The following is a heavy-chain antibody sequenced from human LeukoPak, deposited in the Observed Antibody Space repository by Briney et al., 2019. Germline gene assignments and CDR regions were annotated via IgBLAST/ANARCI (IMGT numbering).Heavy chain of an antibody. D-gene: IGHD2-2*01. CDR2: IYYSGST. V-gene: IGHV4-39*01. Sequence: PSETLSLTCTVSGGSISSSSHYWGWLRQPPEKGLEWIGTIYYSGSTYYNPSLKSRVTISVDTSKNQFSLSLTSVTAADTAVYYCATPGYCSTIDCYYYMDVWGKGTTVTVSS. J-gene: IGHJ6*03. CDR3: ATPGYCSTIDCYYYMDV. CDR1: GGSISSSSHY.